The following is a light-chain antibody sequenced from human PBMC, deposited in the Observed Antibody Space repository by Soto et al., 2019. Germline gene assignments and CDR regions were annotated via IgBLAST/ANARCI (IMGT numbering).Light chain of an antibody. V-gene: IGKV1-33*01. J-gene: IGKJ2*01. CDR1: QDIANY. CDR3: QQYDNVPT. CDR2: DAS. Sequence: DIQMTQSPSSLSASVGDRVTITCQASQDIANYLNWYQQKAGRAPKFLIYDASNLETGVPSRFSGSGSGTDFTFTISSLQPEDIATYYCQQYDNVPTFVQGTKLE.